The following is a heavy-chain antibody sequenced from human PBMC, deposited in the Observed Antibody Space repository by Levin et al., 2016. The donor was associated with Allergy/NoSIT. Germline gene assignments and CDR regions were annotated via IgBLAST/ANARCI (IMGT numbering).Heavy chain of an antibody. CDR1: GFTFSSYS. Sequence: LSLTCAASGFTFSSYSMNWVRQAPGKGLEWVSSISSSSSYIYYADSVKGRFTISRDNAKNSLYLQMNSLRAEDTAVYYCARDGDSYGSGTSYWGQGTLVTVSS. V-gene: IGHV3-21*01. D-gene: IGHD5-18*01. CDR2: ISSSSSYI. CDR3: ARDGDSYGSGTSY. J-gene: IGHJ4*02.